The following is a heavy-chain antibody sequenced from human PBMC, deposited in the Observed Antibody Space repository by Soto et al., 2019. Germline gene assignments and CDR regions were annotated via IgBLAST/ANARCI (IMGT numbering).Heavy chain of an antibody. CDR3: ARARINYYGSGSYYTIFDY. J-gene: IGHJ4*02. Sequence: QVQLVQSGAEVKKPGSSVKVSCKASGGTFSSYAISWVRQAPGQGLEWMGGIIPIFGTANYAQKFQGRVTFTADESTSTAYMELSSLRSEDTAVYYCARARINYYGSGSYYTIFDYWGQGTLVTVSS. CDR2: IIPIFGTA. CDR1: GGTFSSYA. D-gene: IGHD3-10*01. V-gene: IGHV1-69*01.